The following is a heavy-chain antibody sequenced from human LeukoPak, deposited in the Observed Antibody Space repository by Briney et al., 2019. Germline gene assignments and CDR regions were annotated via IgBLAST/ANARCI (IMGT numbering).Heavy chain of an antibody. CDR2: IGPTGSDR. V-gene: IGHV3-21*06. D-gene: IGHD1-14*01. CDR3: ATETNGRHYDY. CDR1: GLTLSTAG. J-gene: IGHJ4*02. Sequence: GGSLRLSCTASGLTLSTAGSSWVRHAPGGGLEWVASIGPTGSDRYHADSINGRFTISRDNANNFLYRQMNSLRAEDTAVYYCATETNGRHYDYWGQGTLLTVSS.